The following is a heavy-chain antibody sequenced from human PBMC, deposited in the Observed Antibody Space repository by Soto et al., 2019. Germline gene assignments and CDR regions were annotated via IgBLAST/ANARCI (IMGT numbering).Heavy chain of an antibody. D-gene: IGHD3-10*01. CDR2: VYYTGGT. V-gene: IGHV4-59*08. CDR1: SGPSRTHN. J-gene: IGHJ6*02. CDR3: VRQGIGPLHGLVDV. Sequence: QVQLQQSGPGLVKPSETLSLTCSVSSGPSRTHNWGWIRQSPGRGLEWIGYVYYTGGTSYNPSLKSRVTISADTSTNDISLTLSSVTAADPAVYYCVRQGIGPLHGLVDVWGQGTTVSVSS.